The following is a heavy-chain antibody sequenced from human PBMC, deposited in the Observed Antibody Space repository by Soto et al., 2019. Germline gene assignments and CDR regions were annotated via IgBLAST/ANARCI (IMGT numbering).Heavy chain of an antibody. CDR1: GFTFSSYA. Sequence: QLVESRGGVVQPGRSLRLSCAVSGFTFSSYAMHWVRQAPGKGLEWVAVIIYDGSNKYYADSVKGRFTISRDNAKNTLYLQMNSLRTEDTAVYSCAGDRGSGTSDYYYGMDVWGQGTTVTVSS. V-gene: IGHV3-30-3*01. J-gene: IGHJ6*02. CDR2: IIYDGSNK. D-gene: IGHD3-10*01. CDR3: AGDRGSGTSDYYYGMDV.